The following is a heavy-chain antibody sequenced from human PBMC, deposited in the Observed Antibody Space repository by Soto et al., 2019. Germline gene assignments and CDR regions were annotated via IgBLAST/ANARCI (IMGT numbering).Heavy chain of an antibody. J-gene: IGHJ3*02. V-gene: IGHV3-53*01. CDR2: IYSGGST. CDR1: GFTVSSNY. CDR3: ARESRLRYSGSPRYAFAI. Sequence: GGSLRLSCAASGFTVSSNYMSWVRQAPGKGLEWVSVIYSGGSTYYADSVKGRFTISRDNSKNTLYLQMNSLRAEDTAVYYCARESRLRYSGSPRYAFAIWGQGTMVTVSS. D-gene: IGHD1-26*01.